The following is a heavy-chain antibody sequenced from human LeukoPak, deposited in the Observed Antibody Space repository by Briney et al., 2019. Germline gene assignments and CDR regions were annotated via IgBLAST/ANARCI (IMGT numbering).Heavy chain of an antibody. D-gene: IGHD3-22*01. CDR2: IYYSGST. Sequence: SETLSLTCTVSGGSISSYYWSWIRQPPGKGLEWIGYIYYSGSTNYNPSLKSRVTISVDTSKNQFSLKLSSVTAADTAVYYCASLYDSSGYGWFDPWGQGTLVTVSS. CDR1: GGSISSYY. J-gene: IGHJ5*02. V-gene: IGHV4-59*12. CDR3: ASLYDSSGYGWFDP.